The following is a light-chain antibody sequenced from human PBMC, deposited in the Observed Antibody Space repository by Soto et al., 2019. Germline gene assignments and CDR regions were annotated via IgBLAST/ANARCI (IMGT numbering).Light chain of an antibody. CDR1: QSVSSSY. CDR3: QHYNSWLGT. CDR2: GAS. Sequence: PGERAPFSCRASQSVSSSYIAWYQQKPGQAPRLLIYGASTRATGIPARFSGSGSGTEFTLTISSLQSEDFAVYYCQHYNSWLGTFGGGTKVDIK. V-gene: IGKV3-15*01. J-gene: IGKJ4*01.